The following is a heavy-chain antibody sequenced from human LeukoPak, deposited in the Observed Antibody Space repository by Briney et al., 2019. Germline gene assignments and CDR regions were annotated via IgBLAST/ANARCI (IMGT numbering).Heavy chain of an antibody. J-gene: IGHJ4*02. CDR3: ARDQALNWNYDVFDL. CDR1: GDSISSNY. CDR2: IYNSGAT. Sequence: PSETLSLTCTVSGDSISSNYWSWIRQPAGKGPEWIGRIYNSGATQYNPSLESRVTMSLDTSKNQFSLKLTSVTAADTALYYCARDQALNWNYDVFDLWGQGALVTVPS. V-gene: IGHV4-4*07. D-gene: IGHD1-7*01.